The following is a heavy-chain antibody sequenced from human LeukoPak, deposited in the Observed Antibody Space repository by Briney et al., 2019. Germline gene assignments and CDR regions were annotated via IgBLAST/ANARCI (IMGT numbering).Heavy chain of an antibody. D-gene: IGHD4-17*01. CDR2: IVVGSGNT. J-gene: IGHJ3*02. V-gene: IGHV1-58*02. CDR3: FTVTTGVPNAFDI. Sequence: SVKVSCKASGFTFTSSAMQWVRQARGQRLEWIGWIVVGSGNTNYAQKFQERVTITRDMSTSTAYMELSSLRSEDTAVYYCFTVTTGVPNAFDIWGRGTMVTVSS. CDR1: GFTFTSSA.